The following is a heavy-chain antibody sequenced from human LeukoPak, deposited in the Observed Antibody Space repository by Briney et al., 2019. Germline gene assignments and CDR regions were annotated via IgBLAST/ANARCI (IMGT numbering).Heavy chain of an antibody. CDR3: ARDQGQLVYSGLADY. D-gene: IGHD6-6*01. V-gene: IGHV4-34*01. Sequence: SETLSLTCAVYGGSFSGYYWSWIRQPPGKGLEWIGEINHSGSTNYNPSLKSRVTISVDTSKNQFSLKLSSVTAADTAVYYCARDQGQLVYSGLADYWGRGTLVTVSS. CDR2: INHSGST. CDR1: GGSFSGYY. J-gene: IGHJ4*02.